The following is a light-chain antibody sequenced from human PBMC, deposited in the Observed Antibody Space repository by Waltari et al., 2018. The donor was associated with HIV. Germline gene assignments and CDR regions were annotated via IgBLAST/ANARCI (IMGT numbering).Light chain of an antibody. CDR1: QDISDY. Sequence: DIQMTQSPSSLSASIGDRVTITCQASQDISDYLNWYQQKPGKAPKFLIYDASNLETGVPSRFSGSGSGTDFTFTISSLQPEDIATYYCQQYDKVPLYTFGQGTKLEIK. CDR2: DAS. V-gene: IGKV1-33*01. J-gene: IGKJ2*01. CDR3: QQYDKVPLYT.